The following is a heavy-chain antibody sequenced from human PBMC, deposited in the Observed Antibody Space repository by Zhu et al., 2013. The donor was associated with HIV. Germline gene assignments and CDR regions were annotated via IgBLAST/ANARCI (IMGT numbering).Heavy chain of an antibody. J-gene: IGHJ6*02. D-gene: IGHD6-19*01. CDR3: ARDRIEVAPMDV. Sequence: QVQLVQSGAEVKKPGASVRVSCHGSGYTFAAYYIHWVRQAPGQGLEWMGWINPNSGGTNYAQKFQGRVTMTRDTSIRTAYMELSRLRSDDTAVYYCARDRIEVAPMDVWGQGTTVTVSS. CDR1: GYTFAAYY. CDR2: INPNSGGT. V-gene: IGHV1-2*02.